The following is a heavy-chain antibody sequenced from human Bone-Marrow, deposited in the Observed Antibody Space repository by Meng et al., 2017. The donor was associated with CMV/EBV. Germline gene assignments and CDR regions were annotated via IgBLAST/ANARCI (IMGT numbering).Heavy chain of an antibody. J-gene: IGHJ4*02. CDR2: IYYSGST. V-gene: IGHV4-30-4*08. Sequence: LRLSCTVSSGSISSGDYYWSWIRQPPGKGLEWIGYIYYSGSTYYNPSLKSRVTMSVDTSNNKFTLNLSSVTASDTAVYYFARDLRTTPLFFYWCQGTLVTVAS. CDR3: ARDLRTTPLFFY. CDR1: SGSISSGDYY. D-gene: IGHD1-7*01.